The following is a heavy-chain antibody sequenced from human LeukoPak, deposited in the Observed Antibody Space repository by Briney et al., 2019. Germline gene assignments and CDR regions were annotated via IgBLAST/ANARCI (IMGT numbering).Heavy chain of an antibody. D-gene: IGHD6-6*01. CDR1: GGSFSGYY. CDR2: INHSGST. V-gene: IGHV4-34*01. CDR3: ARRGWSIAAHSLYYYYYMDV. J-gene: IGHJ6*03. Sequence: SETLSLTCAVYGGSFSGYYWSWIRQPPGKGLEWIGEINHSGSTNYNPSLKSRVTILVDTSKNQFSLKLSSVTAADTAVYYCARRGWSIAAHSLYYYYYMDVWGKGTTVTVSS.